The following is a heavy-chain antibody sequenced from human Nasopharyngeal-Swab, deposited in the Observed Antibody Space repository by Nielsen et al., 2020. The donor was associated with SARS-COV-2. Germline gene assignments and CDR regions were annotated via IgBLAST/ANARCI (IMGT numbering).Heavy chain of an antibody. V-gene: IGHV1-2*06. CDR1: GYTFTIYY. CDR2: IYGDSGDT. J-gene: IGHJ1*01. CDR3: ARRYIDDGYFQH. Sequence: ASVKVSCKNSGYTFTIYYIHWVRQAPGQGLEWMGRIYGDSGDTDYAQKFQGRVTLTRDTSLRTAYMELSGLRSDDTAVYFCARRYIDDGYFQHWGQGTLVTVTS. D-gene: IGHD1-1*01.